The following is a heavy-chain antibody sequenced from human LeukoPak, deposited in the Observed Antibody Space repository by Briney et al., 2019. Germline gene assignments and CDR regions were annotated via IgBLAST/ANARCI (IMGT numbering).Heavy chain of an antibody. CDR2: IHYTGST. Sequence: SETLSLTCTVSGDSISSSSYFWGWIRQPPGKGLEWIGSIHYTGSTYYNPSLKSRVTISVDTSKNQFSLELTSVTAADTAVYYCARPKSTGNYYYWGQGTLVTVSS. V-gene: IGHV4-39*01. CDR3: ARPKSTGNYYY. D-gene: IGHD1-26*01. CDR1: GDSISSSSYF. J-gene: IGHJ4*02.